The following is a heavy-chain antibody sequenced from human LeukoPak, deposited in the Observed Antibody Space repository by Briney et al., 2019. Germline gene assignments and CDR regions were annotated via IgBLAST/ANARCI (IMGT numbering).Heavy chain of an antibody. CDR2: ISYDGSSK. Sequence: GGSLRLSCAASGFTFSSYAMHWVRQAPGKGLEWVAVISYDGSSKYYADSVKGRFTISRDNSKNTLYLQMNSLRAEDTAVYYCARSLRWPWYFDLWGRGTLVTVSS. J-gene: IGHJ2*01. V-gene: IGHV3-30-3*01. CDR3: ARSLRWPWYFDL. CDR1: GFTFSSYA. D-gene: IGHD4-23*01.